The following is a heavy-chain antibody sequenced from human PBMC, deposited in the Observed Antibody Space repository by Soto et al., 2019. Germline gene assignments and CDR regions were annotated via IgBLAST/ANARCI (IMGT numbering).Heavy chain of an antibody. V-gene: IGHV1-46*01. CDR2: INPSGGST. CDR1: GYTFTSYY. Sequence: QVQLVQSGAEVKKPGASVKVSCKASGYTFTSYYMHWVRQAPGQGLEWMGIINPSGGSTSYAQKFPGRVTMCRDTSTSTVYRELSSLRSEDTAVYYCARSSSRRNTDGSFGYWGQGTLVTVSS. J-gene: IGHJ4*02. CDR3: ARSSSRRNTDGSFGY. D-gene: IGHD3-10*01.